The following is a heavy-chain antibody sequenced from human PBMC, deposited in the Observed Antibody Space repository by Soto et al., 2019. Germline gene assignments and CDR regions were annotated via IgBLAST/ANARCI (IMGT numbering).Heavy chain of an antibody. V-gene: IGHV3-74*01. Sequence: EVQLLESGGGLVQPGESLRLSCAASGFTFSYYWMHWVRQAPGMGLVWVSRIHSDGSSTTYADSVKGRFTISRDNARNTLYLQMNSLREEDTAVYYCARGDRGAFDLWGQGTVLTVSS. D-gene: IGHD1-26*01. CDR2: IHSDGSST. CDR1: GFTFSYYW. CDR3: ARGDRGAFDL. J-gene: IGHJ3*01.